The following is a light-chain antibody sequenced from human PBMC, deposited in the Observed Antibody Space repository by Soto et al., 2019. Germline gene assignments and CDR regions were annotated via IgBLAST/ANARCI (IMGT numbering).Light chain of an antibody. J-gene: IGKJ1*01. CDR3: QQYGSSPRWT. CDR1: QSVSSSY. CDR2: GAS. Sequence: EIVLTQSPGTLSLSPGERATLSCRASQSVSSSYLAWYQQKPGQAPSLLIYGASSRATGIPDRFSGSGSGTDFTLTISRLEPEDLAVYYWQQYGSSPRWTFGQGNKVEIK. V-gene: IGKV3-20*01.